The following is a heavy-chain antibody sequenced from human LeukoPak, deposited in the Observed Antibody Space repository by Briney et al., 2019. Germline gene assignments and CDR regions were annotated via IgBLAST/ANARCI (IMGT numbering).Heavy chain of an antibody. V-gene: IGHV3-9*01. CDR1: GFTFDDYA. CDR2: ISWNSGSI. CDR3: AKGEGSYGYYLDY. Sequence: GGSLRLSCAASGFTFDDYAMHWVRQAPGKGLEWVSGISWNSGSIGYADSVKGRFTISRDNAKNSLYLQMNSLRAEDTALYYCAKGEGSYGYYLDYWGQGTLVTVSS. J-gene: IGHJ4*02. D-gene: IGHD5-18*01.